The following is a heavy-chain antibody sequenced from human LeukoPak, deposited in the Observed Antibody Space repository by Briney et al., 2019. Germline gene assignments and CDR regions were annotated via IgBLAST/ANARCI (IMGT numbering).Heavy chain of an antibody. CDR2: IYSVGST. J-gene: IGHJ4*02. CDR3: ARDYANWGWGD. CDR1: GFTVSSNY. D-gene: IGHD7-27*01. V-gene: IGHV3-53*01. Sequence: GGSLRLSCAASGFTVSSNYMSWVRQAPGKGLEWVSLIYSVGSTKYADSVKGRFIISRDNSKNTLYLQMNSLRAEDTAVYYCARDYANWGWGDWGQGTLVTVSS.